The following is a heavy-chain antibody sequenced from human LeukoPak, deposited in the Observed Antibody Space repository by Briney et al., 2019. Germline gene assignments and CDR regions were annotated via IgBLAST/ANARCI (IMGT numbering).Heavy chain of an antibody. Sequence: GGSLRLSCAASGFTFSNFGINWVRQAPGKGLEWVSSISSSSSYISYADSVKGRFTISRDNAKNSLDLQMNSLRAVDTAVYYCAIDRYSSGWYTFDYWGQGTLVTVSS. CDR3: AIDRYSSGWYTFDY. CDR1: GFTFSNFG. V-gene: IGHV3-21*01. J-gene: IGHJ4*02. CDR2: ISSSSSYI. D-gene: IGHD6-19*01.